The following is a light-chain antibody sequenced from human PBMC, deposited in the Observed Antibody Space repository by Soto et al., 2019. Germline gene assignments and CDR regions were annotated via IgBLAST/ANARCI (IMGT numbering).Light chain of an antibody. CDR2: DVR. CDR1: SRDVGGYNY. CDR3: SSYTTISTYV. V-gene: IGLV2-14*01. J-gene: IGLJ1*01. Sequence: QSVLTQPASVSGSPGQSITISCTGTSRDVGGYNYVSWYQQHPGKAPKLMIYDVRNRPSGVSNRFSGSKSVNTASLTISGLQAEYEADYYCSSYTTISTYVFGTGTKVTVL.